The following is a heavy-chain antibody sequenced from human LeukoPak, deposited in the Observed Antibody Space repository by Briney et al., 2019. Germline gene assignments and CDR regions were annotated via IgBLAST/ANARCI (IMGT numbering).Heavy chain of an antibody. CDR1: GYTFTGYY. CDR2: INPNSGGT. D-gene: IGHD6-13*01. Sequence: ASVKVSCKASGYTFTGYYMHWVRQAPGPGLEWMGWINPNSGGTNSAQKFQGRVTMTRDTSISTAYMELSRLRSDDTAMYYCARSIAAVATTFDFWGQGTMVTVSS. V-gene: IGHV1-2*02. CDR3: ARSIAAVATTFDF. J-gene: IGHJ3*01.